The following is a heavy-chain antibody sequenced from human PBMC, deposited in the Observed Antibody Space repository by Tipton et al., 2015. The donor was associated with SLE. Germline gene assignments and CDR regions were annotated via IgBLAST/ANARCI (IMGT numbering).Heavy chain of an antibody. CDR1: GGSISSLY. Sequence: LRLSCTFSGGSISSLYWNWIRQPPGKGLEWIGYIYYSGSTKYNPSLKSRITISEDTSKNQFSLKLISVTAADTAVYYCARHFGWSFDVWGQGTMVTVSS. J-gene: IGHJ3*01. D-gene: IGHD2-15*01. V-gene: IGHV4-59*08. CDR3: ARHFGWSFDV. CDR2: IYYSGST.